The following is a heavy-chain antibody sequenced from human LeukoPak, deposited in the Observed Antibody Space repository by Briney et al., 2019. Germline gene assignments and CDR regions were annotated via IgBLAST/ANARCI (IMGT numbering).Heavy chain of an antibody. D-gene: IGHD3-3*01. V-gene: IGHV4-39*01. CDR2: IYYSGST. CDR1: GGSISGSSYY. Sequence: PSETLSLTCTVSGGSISGSSYYWGWIRQPPGKGLEWIGSIYYSGSTYYNPSLKSRVTISVDTSKNQFSLKLSSVTAADTAVYYCARHGDYYDFWSGYWDYGMDVWGQGTTVTVSS. CDR3: ARHGDYYDFWSGYWDYGMDV. J-gene: IGHJ6*02.